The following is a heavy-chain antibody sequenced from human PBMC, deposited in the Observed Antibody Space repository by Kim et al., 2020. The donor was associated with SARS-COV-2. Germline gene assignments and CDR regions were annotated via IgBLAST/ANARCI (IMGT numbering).Heavy chain of an antibody. Sequence: SETLSLTCAVYGGSFSGYYWSWIRQPPGKGLEWIGEINHSGSTNYNPSLKSRVTISVDTSKNQFSLKLSSVTAADTAVYYCAIMRRVIAAAGVSDYWGQGTLVTVSS. CDR2: INHSGST. J-gene: IGHJ4*02. D-gene: IGHD6-13*01. CDR3: AIMRRVIAAAGVSDY. CDR1: GGSFSGYY. V-gene: IGHV4-34*01.